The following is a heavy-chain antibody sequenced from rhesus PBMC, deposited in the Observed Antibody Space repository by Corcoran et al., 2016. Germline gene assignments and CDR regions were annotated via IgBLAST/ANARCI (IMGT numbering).Heavy chain of an antibody. CDR1: GGSLSSSYYY. Sequence: QVQLQESGPGLVKPSETLSLTCAVSGGSLSSSYYYWSWIRQAPGKGLEWIGYISYRWSTSYNPSLKSRVTISRDTSKNQFSLKLSSVTAADTAVYYCARARYSNYVYFEFWGQGALVTVSS. CDR3: ARARYSNYVYFEF. D-gene: IGHD4-23*01. J-gene: IGHJ1*01. V-gene: IGHV4-122*02. CDR2: ISYRWST.